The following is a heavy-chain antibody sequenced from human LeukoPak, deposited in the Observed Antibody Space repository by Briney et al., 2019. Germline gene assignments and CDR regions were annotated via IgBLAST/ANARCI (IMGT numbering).Heavy chain of an antibody. CDR2: IYYSGST. V-gene: IGHV4-59*01. CDR3: ARDLMAGFDY. J-gene: IGHJ4*02. D-gene: IGHD6-19*01. CDR1: GGSISSYY. Sequence: PSETLSLTRTVSGGSISSYYWSWIRQPPGKGLEWIGYIYYSGSTNYNPSLKSRVTISVDTSKNQFSLKLSSVTAADTAVYYCARDLMAGFDYWGQGTLVTVSS.